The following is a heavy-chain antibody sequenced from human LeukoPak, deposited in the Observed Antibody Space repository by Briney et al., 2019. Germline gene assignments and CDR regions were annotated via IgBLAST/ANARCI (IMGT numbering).Heavy chain of an antibody. J-gene: IGHJ4*02. V-gene: IGHV1-18*04. D-gene: IGHD3-22*01. CDR2: ISAYNGNT. Sequence: ASVKVSCKASGYTFTGYYMHWVRQAPGQGLEWMGWISAYNGNTNYAQKLRGRVTMTTDTSTSTAYMELRSLRSDDTAVYYCARDPRGGYYDSSGYDDYWGQGTLVTVSS. CDR3: ARDPRGGYYDSSGYDDY. CDR1: GYTFTGYY.